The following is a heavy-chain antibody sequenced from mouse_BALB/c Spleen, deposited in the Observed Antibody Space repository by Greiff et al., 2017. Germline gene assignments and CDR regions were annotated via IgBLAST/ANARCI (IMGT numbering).Heavy chain of an antibody. CDR2: IWAGGST. CDR3: AREIYGSSRYFDV. J-gene: IGHJ1*01. V-gene: IGHV2-9*02. CDR1: GFSLTSYG. D-gene: IGHD1-1*01. Sequence: VKLMESGPGLVAPSQSLSITCTVSGFSLTSYGVHWVRQPPGKGLEWLGVIWAGGSTNYNSALMSRLSISKDNSKSQVFLKMNSLQTDDTAMYYCAREIYGSSRYFDVWGAGTTVTVSS.